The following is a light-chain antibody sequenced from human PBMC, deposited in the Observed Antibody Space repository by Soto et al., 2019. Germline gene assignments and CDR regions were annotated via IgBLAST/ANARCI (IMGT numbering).Light chain of an antibody. Sequence: DIQMTQSPSSLSASVGDSVTITCRASQSINVYLSWYQQKPGKAPKLLIYDASDLETGVPSRFSGSGSGTGFTFTISSLQPEDFATYYCQQYESLPLTFGQGKRLEIK. J-gene: IGKJ5*01. CDR2: DAS. V-gene: IGKV1-33*01. CDR3: QQYESLPLT. CDR1: QSINVY.